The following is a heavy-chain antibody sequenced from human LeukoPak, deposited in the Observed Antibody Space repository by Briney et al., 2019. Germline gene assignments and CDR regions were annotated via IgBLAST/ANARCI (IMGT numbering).Heavy chain of an antibody. D-gene: IGHD2-2*01. CDR2: IWYDGSNK. CDR3: ASVVVVPAASYYYGMDV. CDR1: GFTFSSYG. V-gene: IGHV3-33*01. J-gene: IGHJ6*02. Sequence: GGSLRLSCAASGFTFSSYGMHWVRQVPGEGLEWVAVIWYDGSNKYYADSVKGRFTISRDNSKNTLYLQMNSLRAEDTAVYYCASVVVVPAASYYYGMDVWGQGTTVTLSS.